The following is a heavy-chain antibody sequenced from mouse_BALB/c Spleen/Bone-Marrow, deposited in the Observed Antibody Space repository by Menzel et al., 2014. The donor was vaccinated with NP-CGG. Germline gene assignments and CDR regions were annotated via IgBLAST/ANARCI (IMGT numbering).Heavy chain of an antibody. J-gene: IGHJ2*01. Sequence: EVHLVESGAELVKPGASVKLSCTASGFNIKDTYMHWVKQRPEQGLEWIGRIDPANGSTKYDPKFQGKATITADTSSNTAYLQLSSLTSEDTAVYYCARYYYGSSLFNYWGQGTTLTVSS. CDR3: ARYYYGSSLFNY. CDR2: IDPANGST. V-gene: IGHV14-3*02. CDR1: GFNIKDTY. D-gene: IGHD1-1*01.